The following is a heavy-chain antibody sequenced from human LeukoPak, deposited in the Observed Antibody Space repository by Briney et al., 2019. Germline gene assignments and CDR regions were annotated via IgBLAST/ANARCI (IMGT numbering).Heavy chain of an antibody. CDR1: GFTFGDYA. V-gene: IGHV3-49*04. Sequence: GGSLRLSCTASGFTFGDYAMSWVRQAPGKGLEWVGFIRSKAYGGTTEYAASVKGRFTISRDDSKSIAYLQMNSLKTEDTAVYYCTRAHRYCSSTSCFDYWGQGTLVTVSS. D-gene: IGHD2-2*01. J-gene: IGHJ4*02. CDR3: TRAHRYCSSTSCFDY. CDR2: IRSKAYGGTT.